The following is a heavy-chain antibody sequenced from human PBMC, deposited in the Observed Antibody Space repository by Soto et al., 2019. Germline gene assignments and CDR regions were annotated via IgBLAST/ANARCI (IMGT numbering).Heavy chain of an antibody. D-gene: IGHD3-16*01. CDR1: GASITSNY. CDR3: ATGRLSTALDI. J-gene: IGHJ3*02. CDR2: FSNSGST. V-gene: IGHV4-59*13. Sequence: QVQLQESGPGLVKPSETLSLTCNISGASITSNYWGWIRQPPGKGLEWTVYFSNSGSTNYNPSLKSRVTISVDTSKNRFALKLTSVTAVDTAVYYCATGRLSTALDIWGQGTMVTVSS.